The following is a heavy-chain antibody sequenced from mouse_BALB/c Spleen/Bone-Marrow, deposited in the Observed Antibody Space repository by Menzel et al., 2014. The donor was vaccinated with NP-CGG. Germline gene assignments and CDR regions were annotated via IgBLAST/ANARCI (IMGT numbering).Heavy chain of an antibody. CDR2: INPSNGRT. V-gene: IGHV1S81*02. Sequence: QVQLQQSGAELVKPGASVKLSCMASGFTFTSYWIHWVKQRPGQGPEWIGEINPSNGRTNYNEKFKGKATLTSDKSSSTAYMELSSLTAEDSAVYYCARGGYRYRYDDYFDYWGQGTTLTVSS. CDR1: GFTFTSYW. J-gene: IGHJ2*01. CDR3: ARGGYRYRYDDYFDY. D-gene: IGHD2-14*01.